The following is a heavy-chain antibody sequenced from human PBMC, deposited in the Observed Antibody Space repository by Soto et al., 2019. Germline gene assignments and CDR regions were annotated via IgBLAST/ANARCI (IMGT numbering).Heavy chain of an antibody. CDR3: ARGRTVRDHDDFDL. J-gene: IGHJ4*02. D-gene: IGHD2-21*01. CDR1: GFTFSSYS. CDR2: MSYDGNSK. Sequence: QVQLVESGGVVVQPGRSLRLSCAASGFTFSSYSMHWVRQAPGKGLEWVAAMSYDGNSKYFADSVKGRFTISRDNSKNTLSLQMNSLGAEDSAVYYCARGRTVRDHDDFDLWGQGTLVTVSS. V-gene: IGHV3-30-3*01.